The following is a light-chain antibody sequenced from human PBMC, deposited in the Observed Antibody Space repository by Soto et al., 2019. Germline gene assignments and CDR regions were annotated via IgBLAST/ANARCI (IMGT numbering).Light chain of an antibody. CDR1: SSDVGAYKY. Sequence: QSVLTQPASVSGSPGQSITISCTGTSSDVGAYKYVSWYQQHPGKAPKVMIYEVSNRPSGVSNRFSGSKSGNTASLTISGLQAEDEADHCCSSYSSSSTLVIFGTGTKVTVL. CDR3: SSYSSSSTLVI. J-gene: IGLJ1*01. CDR2: EVS. V-gene: IGLV2-14*01.